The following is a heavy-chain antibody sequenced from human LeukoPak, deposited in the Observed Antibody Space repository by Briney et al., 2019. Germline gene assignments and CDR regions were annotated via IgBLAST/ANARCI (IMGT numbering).Heavy chain of an antibody. CDR2: TYYHGSNS. V-gene: IGHV3-30*02. D-gene: IGHD1-26*01. CDR1: GFTFSNYD. Sequence: PGGSLRLSCAAPGFTFSNYDMHWVRQAPRKEFEWVAFTYYHGSNSLYADSVKGRFTISRDNSKNTLYLQMNNLRTEDTAVYYCAKDAVGVSDYWGQGTLVTVSS. J-gene: IGHJ4*02. CDR3: AKDAVGVSDY.